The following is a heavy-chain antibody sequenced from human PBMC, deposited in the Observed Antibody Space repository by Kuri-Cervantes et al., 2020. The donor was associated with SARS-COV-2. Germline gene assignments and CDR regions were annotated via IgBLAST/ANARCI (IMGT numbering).Heavy chain of an antibody. Sequence: SETLSLTCTVSGGSISSYYWSWIRQPPGKGLEWIGYIYYSGSTYYNPSLKSRVTISVDTSKNQFSLKLSSVTAADTAVYYCARHDTGDYYDSSGYSYYFDYWGQGTLVTVSS. CDR1: GGSISSYY. V-gene: IGHV4-59*08. CDR2: IYYSGST. D-gene: IGHD3-22*01. J-gene: IGHJ4*02. CDR3: ARHDTGDYYDSSGYSYYFDY.